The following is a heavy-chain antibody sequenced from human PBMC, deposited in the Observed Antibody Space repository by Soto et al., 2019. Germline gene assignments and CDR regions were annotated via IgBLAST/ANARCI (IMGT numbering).Heavy chain of an antibody. J-gene: IGHJ4*02. CDR1: GYTFTGYY. D-gene: IGHD3-3*01. CDR2: INPNSGGT. CDR3: AVVLRFLEWPSIDY. Sequence: ASVKVSCKASGYTFTGYYMHWVRQAPGQGLEWLGWINPNSGGTNYAQKFQGRETMTRDTSISTAYMELSRLRSDDTAVYYGAVVLRFLEWPSIDYWGQGTLVTVSS. V-gene: IGHV1-2*02.